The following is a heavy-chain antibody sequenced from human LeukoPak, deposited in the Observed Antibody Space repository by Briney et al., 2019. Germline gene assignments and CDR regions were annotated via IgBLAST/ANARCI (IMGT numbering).Heavy chain of an antibody. V-gene: IGHV3-20*04. D-gene: IGHD5-12*01. CDR1: GFTFDDYG. CDR2: ITWNGGST. CDR3: ARDGYSGYDSQDDY. Sequence: SGGSLRLSCAASGFTFDDYGMSWVRQAPGKGLEWVSCITWNGGSTGYADSVKGRFTISRDNAKNSLYLQMNSLRAEDTALYYCARDGYSGYDSQDDYWGQGTLVTVSS. J-gene: IGHJ4*02.